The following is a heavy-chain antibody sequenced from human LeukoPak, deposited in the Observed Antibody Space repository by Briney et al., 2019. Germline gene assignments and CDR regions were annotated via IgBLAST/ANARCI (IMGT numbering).Heavy chain of an antibody. CDR3: ARDRFSAFDM. Sequence: GGSLRLSCAASGFTFSSYSMNWVRQAPGKGLEWVSSISSSSSYIYYADSVKGRFTTSRDNAKNSLYQQMNSLRAEDTAVYYCARDRFSAFDMWGQGTMVPVSS. D-gene: IGHD3-10*01. CDR1: GFTFSSYS. J-gene: IGHJ3*02. CDR2: ISSSSSYI. V-gene: IGHV3-21*01.